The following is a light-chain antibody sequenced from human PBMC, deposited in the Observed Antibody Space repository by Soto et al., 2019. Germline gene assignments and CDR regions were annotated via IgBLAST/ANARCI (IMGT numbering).Light chain of an antibody. Sequence: DIQMTQSPSSLSASVGDIVTITCRASQPISSWLAGYQHKSGNVTHVLMYAVSSLQSGVPSRFSGGGSGTDFTLTISSLQPEDVATYYGLQANSFPLTFGGGTTVDIK. CDR2: AVS. CDR1: QPISSW. J-gene: IGKJ4*01. V-gene: IGKV1D-12*01. CDR3: LQANSFPLT.